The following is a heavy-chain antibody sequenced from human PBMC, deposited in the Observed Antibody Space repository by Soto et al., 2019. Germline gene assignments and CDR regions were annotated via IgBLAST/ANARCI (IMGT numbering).Heavy chain of an antibody. D-gene: IGHD3-3*01. CDR3: ARGRVRFLEWFYYYYGMDV. Sequence: KPSETLSLTCAVYGGSFSGYYWSWIRQPPGKGLEWIGEINHSGSTNYNPSLKSRVTISVDTSKNQFSLKLSSVTAADTAVYYCARGRVRFLEWFYYYYGMDVWGQGTTVTVSS. CDR1: GGSFSGYY. CDR2: INHSGST. J-gene: IGHJ6*02. V-gene: IGHV4-34*01.